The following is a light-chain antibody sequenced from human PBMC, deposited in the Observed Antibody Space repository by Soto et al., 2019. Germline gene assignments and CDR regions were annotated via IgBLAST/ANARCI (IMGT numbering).Light chain of an antibody. CDR2: GAS. CDR3: QQYNNWPPRT. V-gene: IGKV3-15*01. CDR1: QSVSSN. J-gene: IGKJ2*02. Sequence: EIVMTQSPANLSVSPGERATLSCRASQSVSSNLAWYQQKPGQAPRLLIYGASTRATGIPARFSGSGSGTEFTLTISSLQSEDFAVYYCQQYNNWPPRTFGQGTKLEIK.